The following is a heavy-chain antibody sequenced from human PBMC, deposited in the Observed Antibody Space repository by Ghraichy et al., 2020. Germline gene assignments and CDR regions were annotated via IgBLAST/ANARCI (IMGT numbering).Heavy chain of an antibody. D-gene: IGHD5-18*01. Sequence: SETLSLTCAVYGGSFSGYYWSWIRQPPGKGLEWIGEINHSGSTNYNPSLKSRVTISVDTSKNQFSLKLSSVTAADTAVYYCARIPIRGYRAEVDVWGQGTTVTVSS. CDR3: ARIPIRGYRAEVDV. CDR2: INHSGST. J-gene: IGHJ6*02. CDR1: GGSFSGYY. V-gene: IGHV4-34*01.